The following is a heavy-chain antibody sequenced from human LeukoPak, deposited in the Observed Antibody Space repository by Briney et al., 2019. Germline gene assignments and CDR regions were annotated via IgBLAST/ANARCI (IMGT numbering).Heavy chain of an antibody. V-gene: IGHV1-46*01. CDR2: INPDGGST. CDR3: TRSLYDSESGY. D-gene: IGHD3-22*01. Sequence: ASVKVSCKASGYSFTGYHTHWVRQAPGRGLEWMGIINPDGGSTSNAQRFQGRVIMTRDTSTSTVYMELSNLRSEDTAVYYCTRSLYDSESGYWGQGTLVTVSS. J-gene: IGHJ4*02. CDR1: GYSFTGYH.